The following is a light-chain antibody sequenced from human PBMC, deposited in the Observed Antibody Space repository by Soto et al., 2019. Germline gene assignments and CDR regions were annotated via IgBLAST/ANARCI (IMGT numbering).Light chain of an antibody. J-gene: IGLJ3*02. V-gene: IGLV2-8*01. CDR2: EVT. CDR3: SSYAASNNFYFV. Sequence: QSAMTQPPSASGSPGLSVTMSCTGTSSDVGSYNYVSWYQQYPGRAPKLMIYEVTKRPSGVPDRFSGSKSGNTASLTVSGLQAEDEADYYCSSYAASNNFYFVFGGGTKLTVL. CDR1: SSDVGSYNY.